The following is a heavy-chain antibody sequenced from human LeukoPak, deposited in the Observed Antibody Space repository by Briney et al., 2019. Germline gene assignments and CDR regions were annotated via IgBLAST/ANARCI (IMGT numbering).Heavy chain of an antibody. CDR2: ISSSSSNM. CDR3: ARGVTTGWSRYFFDF. CDR1: GFIFSSYS. Sequence: SGGSLRLSCAASGFIFSSYSMNWVRQAPGKGLEWVSYISSSSSNMYYADSVKGRFTISGDNAKNSLYLQMNSLRAEDTTVYYCARGVTTGWSRYFFDFWGQGTLVTVSS. D-gene: IGHD3-9*01. J-gene: IGHJ4*02. V-gene: IGHV3-48*01.